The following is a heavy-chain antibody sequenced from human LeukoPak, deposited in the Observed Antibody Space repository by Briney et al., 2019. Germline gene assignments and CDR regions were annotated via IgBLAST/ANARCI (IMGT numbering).Heavy chain of an antibody. Sequence: ASVKVSCKASGYIFSDYYMHWLRQAAGRGCEWMGWISCRSGATQIAERFQGRVAFTRDTSIRPAYVELTNLASGGPAVYYCVSWAGGNSDVASFDYWGQGTLVIVSS. CDR2: ISCRSGAT. CDR1: GYIFSDYY. V-gene: IGHV1-2*02. D-gene: IGHD2-21*01. CDR3: VSWAGGNSDVASFDY. J-gene: IGHJ4*02.